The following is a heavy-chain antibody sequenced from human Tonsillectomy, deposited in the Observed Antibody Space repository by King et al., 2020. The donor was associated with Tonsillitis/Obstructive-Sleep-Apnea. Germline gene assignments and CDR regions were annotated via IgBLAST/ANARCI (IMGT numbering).Heavy chain of an antibody. V-gene: IGHV3-23*04. CDR1: GFTFRNYA. D-gene: IGHD4-23*01. CDR2: ISASGGNT. J-gene: IGHJ5*01. Sequence: EVQLVESGGGLVQPGGSLRLSCAASGFTFRNYAMSWVRQAPGKGLEWVAAISASGGNTYYADSVKGRFTISRDKSKNTLYLQMNSLRAEDTAVYYCAKDPDYGGNSGWFASWGQGTLVTVSS. CDR3: AKDPDYGGNSGWFAS.